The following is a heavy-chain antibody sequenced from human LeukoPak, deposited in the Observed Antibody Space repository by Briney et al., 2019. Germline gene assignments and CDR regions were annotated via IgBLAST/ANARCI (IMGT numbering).Heavy chain of an antibody. CDR3: ARVFGYGVAYYFDY. CDR1: GFTFSNYW. J-gene: IGHJ4*02. D-gene: IGHD2-8*01. Sequence: GGSLRLSCAASGFTFSNYWMHWVRQAPGKGLVWVARINSDGSITTYTDSVEGRFTISRDNAKNTLYLQMTSLRAEDTAVYYCARVFGYGVAYYFDYWGQGTLVTVSS. V-gene: IGHV3-74*03. CDR2: INSDGSIT.